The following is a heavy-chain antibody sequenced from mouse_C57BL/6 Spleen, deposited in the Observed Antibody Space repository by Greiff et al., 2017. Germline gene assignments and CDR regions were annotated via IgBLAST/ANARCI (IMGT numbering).Heavy chain of an antibody. V-gene: IGHV1-81*01. CDR1: GYTFTSYG. D-gene: IGHD1-1*01. CDR3: ARYYYGSAYFDY. J-gene: IGHJ2*01. Sequence: VNVVESGAELARPGASVKLSCKASGYTFTSYGISWVKQRTGQGLEWIGEIYPRSGNTYYNEKFKGKATLTADKSSSTAYMELRSLTSEDSAVYFCARYYYGSAYFDYWGQGTTLTVSS. CDR2: IYPRSGNT.